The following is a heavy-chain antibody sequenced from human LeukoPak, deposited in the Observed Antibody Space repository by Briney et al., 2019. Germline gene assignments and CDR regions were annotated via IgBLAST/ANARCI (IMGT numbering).Heavy chain of an antibody. CDR1: GGSISSYY. CDR3: SESRRSFDWSDP. D-gene: IGHD3-9*01. CDR2: IYYSGST. V-gene: IGHV4-59*08. J-gene: IGHJ5*02. Sequence: PSETLSLTCTVSGGSISSYYWSWIRQPPGKGLEWIGYIYYSGSTNYNPSLKSRVTISVDTSKNQFSLKLSSVTAADTAVYYCSESRRSFDWSDPWGQGTLVTVSS.